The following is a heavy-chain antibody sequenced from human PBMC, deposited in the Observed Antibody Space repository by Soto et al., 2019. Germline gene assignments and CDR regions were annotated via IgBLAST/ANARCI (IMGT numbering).Heavy chain of an antibody. CDR1: GFSFSVYT. J-gene: IGHJ5*02. CDR3: ARGHNYYDSNNWFDP. V-gene: IGHV3-21*01. D-gene: IGHD3-22*01. CDR2: ISSSSSYI. Sequence: PGGSLRLSCAASGFSFSVYTMNWVRQAPGKGLEWVSSISSSSSYIYYADSVKGRFTISRDNSKNTLYLQMNSLRAEDTAVYYCARGHNYYDSNNWFDPWGQGTLVTVSS.